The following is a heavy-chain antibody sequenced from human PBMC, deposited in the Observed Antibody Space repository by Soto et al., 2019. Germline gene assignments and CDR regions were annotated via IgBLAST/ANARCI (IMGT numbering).Heavy chain of an antibody. D-gene: IGHD4-4*01. CDR3: ARHPRDDYNYGGSGIFDY. J-gene: IGHJ4*02. Sequence: QLQLQESGPGLVKPSETLSLTCSVSGGSISSRTFWWAWIRQPPGKGLEWIGDMNYSGSSYSSPSLKSRVILSVDTSKNQLSLKLKSVTAADTAVYYCARHPRDDYNYGGSGIFDYWGQGTLVTVSS. CDR1: GGSISSRTFW. CDR2: MNYSGSS. V-gene: IGHV4-39*01.